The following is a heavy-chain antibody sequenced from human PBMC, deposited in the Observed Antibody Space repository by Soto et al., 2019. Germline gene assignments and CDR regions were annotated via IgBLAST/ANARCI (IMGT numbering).Heavy chain of an antibody. CDR2: IYHSGST. D-gene: IGHD3-22*01. Sequence: SETLSLTCAVSGCSISSTSWWSWVRQPPGKGLEWIGEIYHSGSTNYNPSLRSRVTISVDKSKNQFSLKLSSVTAADTAVYYCARAQKTPYYDSSGYYDSWGQGTLVTVSS. CDR1: GCSISSTSW. CDR3: ARAQKTPYYDSSGYYDS. V-gene: IGHV4-4*02. J-gene: IGHJ4*02.